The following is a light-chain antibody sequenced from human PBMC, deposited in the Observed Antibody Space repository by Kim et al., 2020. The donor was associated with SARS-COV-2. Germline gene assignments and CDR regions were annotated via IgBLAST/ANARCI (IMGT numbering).Light chain of an antibody. V-gene: IGLV2-14*03. CDR2: DVS. Sequence: SITISCTGTSSDIGGYNYVSWYQQHPGKVPKLMIYDVSNRPSGVSNRFSGSKSGNTASLTISGLQAEDEADYYCSSYTSSSTLVVFGGGTKLTVL. J-gene: IGLJ2*01. CDR3: SSYTSSSTLVV. CDR1: SSDIGGYNY.